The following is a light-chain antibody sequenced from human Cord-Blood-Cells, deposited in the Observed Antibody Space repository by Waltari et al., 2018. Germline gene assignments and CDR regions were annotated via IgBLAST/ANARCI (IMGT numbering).Light chain of an antibody. CDR3: QQYYSTPYT. J-gene: IGKJ2*01. Sequence: DSVMTQSPDPLXVFLGXXAPTXCQSTTSVLYRPNNKNYLAWYQQKPGQPPKLLIYWASTRESGVPDRFSGSGSGTDFTLTISSLQAEDVAVYYCQQYYSTPYTFGQGTKLEIK. CDR2: WAS. V-gene: IGKV4-1*01. CDR1: TSVLYRPNNKNY.